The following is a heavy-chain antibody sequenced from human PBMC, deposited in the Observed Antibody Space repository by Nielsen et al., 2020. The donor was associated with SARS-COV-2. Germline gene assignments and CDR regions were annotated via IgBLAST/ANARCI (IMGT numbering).Heavy chain of an antibody. CDR3: AKEWFGELLF. V-gene: IGHV1-18*01. D-gene: IGHD3-10*01. CDR2: ISAYNGNT. Sequence: WVRQAPGQGLEWMGWISAYNGNTNYAQKLQGRVTMTTDTSTSTAYMELRSLRSDDTAVYYCAKEWFGELLFWGQGTLVTVSS. J-gene: IGHJ4*02.